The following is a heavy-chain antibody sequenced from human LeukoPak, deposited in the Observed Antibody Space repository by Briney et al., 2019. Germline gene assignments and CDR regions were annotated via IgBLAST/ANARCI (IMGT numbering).Heavy chain of an antibody. CDR3: AKDPTYDFWSGYYTASTLGY. CDR1: GFTFSSYA. CDR2: ISGSGGST. D-gene: IGHD3-3*01. J-gene: IGHJ4*02. Sequence: LTGGSLRPSCAASGFTFSSYAMSWVRQAPGKGLEWVSAISGSGGSTYYADSVKGRFTISRDNSKNTLYLQMNSLRAEDTAVYYCAKDPTYDFWSGYYTASTLGYWGQGTLVTVSS. V-gene: IGHV3-23*01.